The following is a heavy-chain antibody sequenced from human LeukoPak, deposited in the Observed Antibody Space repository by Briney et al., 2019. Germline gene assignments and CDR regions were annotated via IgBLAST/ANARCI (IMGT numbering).Heavy chain of an antibody. D-gene: IGHD2-21*02. CDR1: GFTFSSYE. CDR3: APCGGDCYYEY. CDR2: ISSSGSTM. V-gene: IGHV3-48*03. J-gene: IGHJ4*02. Sequence: GGSLRLSCTTSGFTFSSYEMNWVRQAPGKGLEWVSYISSSGSTMYYADSVKGRFTISRDNAKKSLYLQMNSLRAEDTALYYCAPCGGDCYYEYWGQGTLVTVSS.